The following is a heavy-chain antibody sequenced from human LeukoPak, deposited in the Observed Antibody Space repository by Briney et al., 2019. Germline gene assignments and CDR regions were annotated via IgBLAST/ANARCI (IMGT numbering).Heavy chain of an antibody. V-gene: IGHV1-8*01. CDR3: ARDRAVRGVIIARYYYYGMDV. D-gene: IGHD3-10*01. J-gene: IGHJ6*02. CDR2: MNPNSGNT. CDR1: GYTFTSYD. Sequence: ASVKVSCKASGYTFTSYDINWVRQATGQGIEWMGWMNPNSGNTGYAQRFQGRVTMTRNTSISTAYMELSSLRSEDTAVYYCARDRAVRGVIIARYYYYGMDVWGQGTTVTASS.